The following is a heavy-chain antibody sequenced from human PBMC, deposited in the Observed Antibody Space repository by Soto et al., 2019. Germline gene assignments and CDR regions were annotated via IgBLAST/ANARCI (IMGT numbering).Heavy chain of an antibody. CDR3: AAASGSYSQRGGMDV. J-gene: IGHJ6*02. D-gene: IGHD1-26*01. CDR1: GFTFTSSA. CDR2: IVVGSGNT. Sequence: GASVKVSCKASGFTFTSSAMQWVRQARGQRLEWIGWIVVGSGNTNYAQKFQERVTITRDMSTSTAYMELSSLRSEDTAVYYCAAASGSYSQRGGMDVWGQGTTVTV. V-gene: IGHV1-58*02.